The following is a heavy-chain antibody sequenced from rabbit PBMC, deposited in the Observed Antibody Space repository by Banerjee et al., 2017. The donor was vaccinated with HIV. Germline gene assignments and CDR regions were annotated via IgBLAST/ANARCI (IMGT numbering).Heavy chain of an antibody. CDR2: IDPVFGST. CDR1: GFDFSSYG. D-gene: IGHD6-1*01. Sequence: QEQLKETGGGLVQPGGSLKLSCKDSGFDFSSYGVSWVRQAPGKGLEWIGYIDPVFGSTYYANWVNGRFTISSHNAQNTLYLQMTSLTAADTATYFCARDRADVAAGYGYVFNLWGPGTLVTVS. V-gene: IGHV1S47*01. CDR3: ARDRADVAAGYGYVFNL. J-gene: IGHJ4*01.